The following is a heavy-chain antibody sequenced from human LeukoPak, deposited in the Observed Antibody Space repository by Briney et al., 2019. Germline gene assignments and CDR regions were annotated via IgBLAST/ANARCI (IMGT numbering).Heavy chain of an antibody. CDR2: INHRGTT. J-gene: IGHJ5*02. CDR3: ARGNYDVLTYTGGTNWIDP. D-gene: IGHD3-9*01. V-gene: IGHV4-34*01. CDR1: NGSFSGLY. Sequence: SETLSLTCGVSNGSFSGLYWNWIRRPPGTGLEWIGEINHRGTTNYNPSLRGRVTISVDTSKKQFSLKLTSVTAADTAIYYCARGNYDVLTYTGGTNWIDPWGQGTLVTVSS.